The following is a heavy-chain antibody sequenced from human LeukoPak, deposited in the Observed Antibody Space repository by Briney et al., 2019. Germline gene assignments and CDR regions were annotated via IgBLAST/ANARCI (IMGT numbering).Heavy chain of an antibody. CDR1: GGSISSGGYS. Sequence: SETLSLTCAVSGGSISSGGYSWSWIRQPPGKGLEWIGYIYHSGSTYYNPSLRSLVTISVDRFKNQFSLKLRSVTAADTAVYCCARASDSGEIDYWGQGALVTVSS. J-gene: IGHJ4*02. CDR3: ARASDSGEIDY. CDR2: IYHSGST. D-gene: IGHD3-10*01. V-gene: IGHV4-30-2*01.